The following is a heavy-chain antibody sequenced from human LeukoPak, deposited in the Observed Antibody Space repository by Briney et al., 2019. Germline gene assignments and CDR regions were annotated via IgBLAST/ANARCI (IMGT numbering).Heavy chain of an antibody. CDR2: ITGDGGST. V-gene: IGHV3-64*02. CDR1: GFIFSDYS. D-gene: IGHD3-3*01. CDR3: ARVVGAGWFDP. Sequence: GGSLKLSCAASGFIFSDYSMHWVRLAPGGGLEYVSAITGDGGSTYYTDSVKGRSTISRDNSKSTLYLQVGGLRPEDMGIYYCARVVGAGWFDPWGQGTLVAVSS. J-gene: IGHJ5*02.